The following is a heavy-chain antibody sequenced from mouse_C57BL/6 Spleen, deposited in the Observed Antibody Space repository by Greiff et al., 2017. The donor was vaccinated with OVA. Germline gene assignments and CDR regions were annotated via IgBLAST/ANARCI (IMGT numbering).Heavy chain of an antibody. J-gene: IGHJ2*01. CDR1: GYTFTDYY. CDR3: ARRIMYYYGSSLYYFDY. Sequence: EVQLQQSGPELVKPGASVKISCKASGYTFTDYYMNWVKQSHGKSLEWIGDINPNNGGTSYNQKFKGKATLTVDKSSSTAYMELRSLTSEDSAVYYCARRIMYYYGSSLYYFDYWGQGTTLTVSS. V-gene: IGHV1-26*01. D-gene: IGHD1-1*01. CDR2: INPNNGGT.